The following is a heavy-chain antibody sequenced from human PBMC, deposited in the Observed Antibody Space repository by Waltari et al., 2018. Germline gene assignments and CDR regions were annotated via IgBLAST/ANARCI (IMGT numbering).Heavy chain of an antibody. Sequence: QGTVEPSVYLSLSRAVCGDVMSATYWWSWVRQAPGKGLEWIGQVRGSRKTNYNPSFASRVTVSVDTSTAQFSLKVTSATAADTAVYYCARDRGRGLYLDSWGQGILVTVSP. CDR3: ARDRGRGLYLDS. CDR2: VRGSRKT. D-gene: IGHD2-15*01. CDR1: GDVMSATYW. J-gene: IGHJ4*02. V-gene: IGHV4-4*02.